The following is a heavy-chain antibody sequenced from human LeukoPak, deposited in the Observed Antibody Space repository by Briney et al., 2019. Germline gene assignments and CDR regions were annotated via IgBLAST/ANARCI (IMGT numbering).Heavy chain of an antibody. J-gene: IGHJ4*02. V-gene: IGHV3-23*01. Sequence: PGGSLRLSCAASGFTFSSYAMSWVRQAPGKGLEWVSAISGSGGSTYYADSVRGRFTISKDDSKNTIYLQMNSLRAEDTAVYHCARDIMTTDGSRIRFAHWGQGTLVTVSS. CDR3: ARDIMTTDGSRIRFAH. CDR1: GFTFSSYA. D-gene: IGHD3-10*01. CDR2: ISGSGGST.